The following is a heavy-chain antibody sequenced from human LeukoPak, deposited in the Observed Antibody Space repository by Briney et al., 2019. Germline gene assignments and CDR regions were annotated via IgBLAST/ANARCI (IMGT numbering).Heavy chain of an antibody. V-gene: IGHV1-69*13. CDR2: IIPIFGTA. CDR1: GGTFSSYA. CDR3: ARAVDATGVSWFDP. Sequence: SVKVSFKASGGTFSSYAISWVRQAPGQGLEWMGGIIPIFGTANNAQKFQGRVTITADESTSTAYMELSSLRSEDTAVYYCARAVDATGVSWFDPWGQGTLVTVSS. D-gene: IGHD2-15*01. J-gene: IGHJ5*02.